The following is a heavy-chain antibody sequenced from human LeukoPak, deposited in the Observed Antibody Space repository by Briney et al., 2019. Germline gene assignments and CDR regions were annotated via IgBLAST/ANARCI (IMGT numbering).Heavy chain of an antibody. V-gene: IGHV3-72*01. Sequence: GGSLRLSCAASGFTFSDHYMDWVRQAPGKGLEWIGRTRNKANSYTTEYAASVKVRFTISRDDSKNSLYMQMNGLKTEDTAVYYCAREVDYGSGSYPWYFDYWGQGTLVTVSS. CDR1: GFTFSDHY. J-gene: IGHJ4*02. D-gene: IGHD3-10*01. CDR2: TRNKANSYTT. CDR3: AREVDYGSGSYPWYFDY.